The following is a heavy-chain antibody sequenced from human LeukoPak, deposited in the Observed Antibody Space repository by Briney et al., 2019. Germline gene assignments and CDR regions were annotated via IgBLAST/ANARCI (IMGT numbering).Heavy chain of an antibody. J-gene: IGHJ4*02. CDR1: GFTFSSYG. V-gene: IGHV3-23*01. D-gene: IGHD3-22*01. Sequence: GGSLRLSCAASGFTFSSYGMHWVRQVPGKGLEWVSAVGGRGTNTFYADSVKGRFTISRDNSRNTLYLQMNSLRAEDTAVYYCAKGSYYDSSGWRYWGQGTLVTVSS. CDR2: VGGRGTNT. CDR3: AKGSYYDSSGWRY.